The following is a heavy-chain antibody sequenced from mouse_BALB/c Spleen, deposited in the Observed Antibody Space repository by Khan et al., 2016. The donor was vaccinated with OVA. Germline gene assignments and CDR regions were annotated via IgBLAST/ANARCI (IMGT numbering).Heavy chain of an antibody. CDR1: GFSLTSYG. CDR2: IWAGGST. V-gene: IGHV2-9*02. D-gene: IGHD1-3*01. J-gene: IGHJ2*01. CDR3: ARLEDI. Sequence: QVQLQQSGPGLVAPSQSLSITCTVSGFSLTSYGVHWVRQPPGKGLEWLGVIWAGGSTNYNLALESRLRISKDNYKRQLYLKMNSLQTDDTAMSDCARLEDIWGQGTTLTISS.